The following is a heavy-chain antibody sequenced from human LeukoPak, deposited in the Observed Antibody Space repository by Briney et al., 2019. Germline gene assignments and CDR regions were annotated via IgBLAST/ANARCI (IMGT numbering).Heavy chain of an antibody. D-gene: IGHD7-27*01. CDR2: ISGSGGST. J-gene: IGHJ4*02. Sequence: PGGSLRLSCAASGLAFSDYAMNWVRQAPGKGLEWVSAISGSGGSTYYADSVKGRFTISRDNSKNTLYLQMNSLRAEDAAVYYCAKDGLGIWSRGYFDYWGQGTLVTVSS. CDR3: AKDGLGIWSRGYFDY. V-gene: IGHV3-23*01. CDR1: GLAFSDYA.